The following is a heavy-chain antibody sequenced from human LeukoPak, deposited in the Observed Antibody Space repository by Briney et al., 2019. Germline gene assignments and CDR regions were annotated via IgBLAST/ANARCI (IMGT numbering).Heavy chain of an antibody. CDR3: ASSIAAAGRHYYYYGMDV. D-gene: IGHD6-13*01. J-gene: IGHJ6*02. CDR2: IKQDGSEK. CDR1: GFTFSNYW. V-gene: IGHV3-7*01. Sequence: GGSLRLSCAASGFTFSNYWMSWVRQAPGKGLEWVANIKQDGSEKYYVDSVKGRFTISRDNAKNSLYLQMNSLRAEDAAVYYYASSIAAAGRHYYYYGMDVWGQGTTVTVSS.